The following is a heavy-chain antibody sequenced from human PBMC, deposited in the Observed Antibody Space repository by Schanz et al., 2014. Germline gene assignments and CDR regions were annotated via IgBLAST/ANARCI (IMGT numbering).Heavy chain of an antibody. V-gene: IGHV1-2*06. J-gene: IGHJ5*02. CDR3: ARESVSRTRLFEP. Sequence: QVQVIQSGPEVKKPGASVKVSCKASGYTFTNHYLHWVRQAPGQGLEWMGRISPSSGGTNYAQNCQGRVTMTKDTSINTVYMELSTLTSDDTAVYYCARESVSRTRLFEPWGQGTLVTVSS. CDR2: ISPSSGGT. CDR1: GYTFTNHY. D-gene: IGHD3-3*01.